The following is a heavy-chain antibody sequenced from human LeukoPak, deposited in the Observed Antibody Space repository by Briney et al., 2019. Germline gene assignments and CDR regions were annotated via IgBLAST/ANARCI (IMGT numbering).Heavy chain of an antibody. D-gene: IGHD3-10*02. V-gene: IGHV3-21*01. CDR3: AELGITMIGGV. J-gene: IGHJ6*04. Sequence: GGSLRLSCAASGFTFNRYSMNWVRQAPGKGLEWVSFISGSSSYIYDADSVKGRFTISRDNAKNSLYLQMNSLRAEDTAVYYCAELGITMIGGVWGKGTTVTISS. CDR1: GFTFNRYS. CDR2: ISGSSSYI.